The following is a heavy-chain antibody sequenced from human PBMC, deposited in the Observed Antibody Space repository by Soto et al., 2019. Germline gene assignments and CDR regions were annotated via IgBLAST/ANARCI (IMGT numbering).Heavy chain of an antibody. V-gene: IGHV1-69*13. CDR1: GGTFNRYA. CDR3: ARNLEQQLPKHYYYYGMDV. D-gene: IGHD6-13*01. J-gene: IGHJ6*02. CDR2: IIRILDTA. Sequence: VKVSCKTCGGTFNRYAISWMRQSPGQGLQWMVGIIRILDTANYAEKFEGRVTITAHESTSTAYMELSSLRSEETAVYYCARNLEQQLPKHYYYYGMDVWGQGTTVT.